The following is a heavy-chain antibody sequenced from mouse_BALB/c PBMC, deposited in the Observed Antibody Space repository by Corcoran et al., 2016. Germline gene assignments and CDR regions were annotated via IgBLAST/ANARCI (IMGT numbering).Heavy chain of an antibody. CDR1: GYTFSSYW. J-gene: IGHJ4*01. V-gene: IGHV1-9*01. CDR3: ARGLLRYAMDY. Sequence: QVQLQQSGAELMKPGASVKISCKATGYTFSSYWIEWVKQRPGHGLEWSGEILPGSGSTNYNEKFKGKATFTADTSSNTAYMQLSSLTSEDSAVYYCARGLLRYAMDYWGQGTSVTVSS. D-gene: IGHD1-1*01. CDR2: ILPGSGST.